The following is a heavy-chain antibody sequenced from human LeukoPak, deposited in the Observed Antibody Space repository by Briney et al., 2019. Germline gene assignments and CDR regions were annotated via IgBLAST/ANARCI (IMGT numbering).Heavy chain of an antibody. J-gene: IGHJ4*02. CDR2: INHSGST. CDR3: ARLPRITMVRGVITRDY. D-gene: IGHD3-10*01. Sequence: SETLSLTCAVYGGSFSGYYWSWIRQPPGKGLEWIGEINHSGSTNYNPSLKSRVTISVDTSKNQFSLKLSSVTAADTAVYYCARLPRITMVRGVITRDYWGQGTLATVSS. V-gene: IGHV4-34*01. CDR1: GGSFSGYY.